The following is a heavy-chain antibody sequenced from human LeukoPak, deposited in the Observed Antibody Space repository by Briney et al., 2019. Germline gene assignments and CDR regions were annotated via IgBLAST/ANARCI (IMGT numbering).Heavy chain of an antibody. J-gene: IGHJ4*02. Sequence: ASVKVSCKASGGTFSSYTISWVRQAPGQGLEWMGRIIPILGIANYAQKFQGRVTITADKSTSTAYMELSSLRSEDTAVYYCARGPYDSSGPSPVNFDYWGQGTLVTVSS. D-gene: IGHD3-22*01. CDR2: IIPILGIA. CDR1: GGTFSSYT. CDR3: ARGPYDSSGPSPVNFDY. V-gene: IGHV1-69*02.